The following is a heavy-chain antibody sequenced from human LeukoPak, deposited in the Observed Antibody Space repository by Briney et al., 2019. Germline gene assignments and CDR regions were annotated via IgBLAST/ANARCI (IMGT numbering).Heavy chain of an antibody. CDR1: GFTFSSYA. CDR3: GTDVLDSINWSRGDY. J-gene: IGHJ4*02. Sequence: PGGSLRLSCAASGFTFSSYAMSWVRQAPGKGLEWVSSLSGSGGTTYYADSVKGRFTISRDNANNRLYLQMSGGRAEDTAVYYCGTDVLDSINWSRGDYWGQGTLVTVS. V-gene: IGHV3-23*01. D-gene: IGHD6-13*01. CDR2: LSGSGGTT.